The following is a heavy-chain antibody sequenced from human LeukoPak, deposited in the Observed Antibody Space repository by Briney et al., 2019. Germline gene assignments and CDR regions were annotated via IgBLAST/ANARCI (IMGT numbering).Heavy chain of an antibody. Sequence: PSETLSLTCTVSGGSISSYYWSWIRQPPGKGLECIGSIYYSGNTYYNPSLKSRVTMSVDTSKNQFSLKLSSVAAADTAVYYCARAIPSHGDSSGYPNWFDPWGQGTLVTVSS. J-gene: IGHJ5*02. V-gene: IGHV4-39*07. CDR2: IYYSGNT. CDR1: GGSISSYY. D-gene: IGHD3-22*01. CDR3: ARAIPSHGDSSGYPNWFDP.